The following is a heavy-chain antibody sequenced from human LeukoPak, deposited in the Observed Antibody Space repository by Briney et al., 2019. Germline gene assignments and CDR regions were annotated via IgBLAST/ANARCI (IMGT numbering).Heavy chain of an antibody. CDR2: IIPIFGTA. D-gene: IGHD3-22*01. Sequence: SVKVSFTASGGTFSSYAISWVRQAPGQGLEWMGGIIPIFGTANYAQKFQGRVTITADESTSTAYMELSSLRSEDTAVYYCASLLTYYYDSGDLGHWGQGTLVTVSS. CDR3: ASLLTYYYDSGDLGH. V-gene: IGHV1-69*13. CDR1: GGTFSSYA. J-gene: IGHJ4*02.